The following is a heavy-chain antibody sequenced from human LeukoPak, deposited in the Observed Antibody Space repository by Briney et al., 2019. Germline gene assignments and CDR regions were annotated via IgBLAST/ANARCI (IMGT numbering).Heavy chain of an antibody. V-gene: IGHV1-69*13. CDR3: ARVTGVVGAQYYFDY. CDR1: GYTFTSYG. J-gene: IGHJ4*02. Sequence: SVKVSCKASGYTFTSYGISWVRQAPGQGLEWMGGIIPIFGTANYAQKFQGRVTITADESTSTAYMELSSLRSEDTAVCYCARVTGVVGAQYYFDYWGQRTLVTVSS. D-gene: IGHD1-26*01. CDR2: IIPIFGTA.